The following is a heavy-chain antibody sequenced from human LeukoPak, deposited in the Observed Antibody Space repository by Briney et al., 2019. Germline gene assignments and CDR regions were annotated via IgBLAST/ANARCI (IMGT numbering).Heavy chain of an antibody. CDR1: GFTFSNYW. CDR3: AIMHGYYDGSGYWVQ. V-gene: IGHV3-23*01. D-gene: IGHD3-22*01. Sequence: PGGSLRLSCAASGFTFSNYWMSWVRQAPGKGLEWVSFITPNADRTSYADSVEGRFTISRDNPRNTLYMQMNSLRDEDTAVYYCAIMHGYYDGSGYWVQWGQGTLVTVSS. J-gene: IGHJ1*01. CDR2: ITPNADRT.